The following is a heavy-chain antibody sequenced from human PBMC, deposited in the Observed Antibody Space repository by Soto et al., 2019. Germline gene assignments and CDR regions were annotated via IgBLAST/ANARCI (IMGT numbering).Heavy chain of an antibody. CDR2: IGTAGDT. CDR1: GFTFSSYD. V-gene: IGHV3-13*01. D-gene: IGHD2-15*01. CDR3: ARGRDAKRGYCSGGSCYSYYYGMDV. Sequence: EVQLVESGGGLVQPGGSLRLSCAASGFTFSSYDMHWVRQATGKGLEWVSAIGTAGDTYYPGSVKGRFTISRENAKNSLYLQMNSLRAGDTAVYYCARGRDAKRGYCSGGSCYSYYYGMDVWGQGTTVTVSS. J-gene: IGHJ6*02.